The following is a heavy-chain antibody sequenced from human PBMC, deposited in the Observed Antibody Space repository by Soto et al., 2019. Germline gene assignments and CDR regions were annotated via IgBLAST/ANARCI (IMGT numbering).Heavy chain of an antibody. CDR2: ISYDGSNK. D-gene: IGHD5-18*01. CDR1: GFTFSSYG. Sequence: QVQLVESGGGVVQPGRSLRLSCAASGFTFSSYGMHWVRQAPGKGLEWVAVISYDGSNKYYADSVKGRFTISRDNSKNTLYLQMNSLRAEDTAVYYCAKDEDTAMAYFDYWGQGTLVTVSS. V-gene: IGHV3-30*18. CDR3: AKDEDTAMAYFDY. J-gene: IGHJ4*02.